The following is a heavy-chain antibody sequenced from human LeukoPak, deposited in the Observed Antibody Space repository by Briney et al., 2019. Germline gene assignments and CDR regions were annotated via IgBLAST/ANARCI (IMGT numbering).Heavy chain of an antibody. J-gene: IGHJ6*02. CDR2: IKQDGSEK. V-gene: IGHV3-7*01. CDR3: ARKNGLDV. Sequence: GGSLRLSCAASGFIFSSYWMSWVRQAPGKGLEWVANIKQDGSEKYYVDSVKGRFTISRDNAKNSLYLQMNSLRAEDTAVYYCARKNGLDVWGQGTTVTVSS. CDR1: GFIFSSYW.